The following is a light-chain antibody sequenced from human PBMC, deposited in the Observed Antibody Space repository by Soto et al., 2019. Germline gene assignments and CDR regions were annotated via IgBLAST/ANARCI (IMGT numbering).Light chain of an antibody. CDR3: QHYNSRWT. V-gene: IGKV1-5*01. J-gene: IGKJ1*01. Sequence: DSQMTQSPSTLSASVGDRVTITCRASQSVDYWLAWYQQKSGKAPKLLIYDASTLVSGVPSRFSGSGSGTEFTLTISSLQADDFATYYFQHYNSRWTFGQGTKVDIK. CDR1: QSVDYW. CDR2: DAS.